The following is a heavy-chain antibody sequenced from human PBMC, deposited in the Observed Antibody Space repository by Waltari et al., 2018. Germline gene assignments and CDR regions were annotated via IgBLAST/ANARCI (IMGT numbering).Heavy chain of an antibody. CDR2: VDPEDGQA. V-gene: IGHV1-69-2*01. CDR1: GSTFTDSH. J-gene: IGHJ3*01. D-gene: IGHD3-10*01. CDR3: ATAPGGGSSASRPFHF. Sequence: VHLLQSGAELKKPGTPVKISCTLSGSTFTDSHIPWVRQAPGDGLQWVGLVDPEDGQAISADKFQGRVTMTADTSTDTAYLELTSLTSEDTAVFFCATAPGGGSSASRPFHFWGQGTMITVSS.